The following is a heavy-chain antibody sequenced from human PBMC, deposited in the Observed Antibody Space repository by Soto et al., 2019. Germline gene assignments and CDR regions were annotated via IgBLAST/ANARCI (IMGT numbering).Heavy chain of an antibody. D-gene: IGHD3-9*01. CDR2: NYAGGST. CDR3: AKDVRYFDWLFRGPTNYYYGMDV. J-gene: IGHJ6*02. V-gene: IGHV3-66*01. CDR1: GSTVSNNY. Sequence: GGSLRLSCVVSGSTVSNNYMGWVRQAPGKGLEWVTVNYAGGSTYYADSVKGRFIVSRDNSKNTVYVQMNSLRAEDTSVYYCAKDVRYFDWLFRGPTNYYYGMDVWGQGTTVTVSS.